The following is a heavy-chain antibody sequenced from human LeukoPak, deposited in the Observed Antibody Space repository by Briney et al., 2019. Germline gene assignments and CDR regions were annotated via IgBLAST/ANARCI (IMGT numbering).Heavy chain of an antibody. D-gene: IGHD3-10*01. V-gene: IGHV3-53*01. CDR3: ARVRGVVAWDL. CDR2: IYSGGST. J-gene: IGHJ2*01. Sequence: GGSLRLSCAASGFTVSSNYMSWVRQAPGKGLEWVSVIYSGGSTYYADSVEGRFTISRDNSKNTLYLQMNSLRAEDTAVYYCARVRGVVAWDLWGRGTLVTVSS. CDR1: GFTVSSNY.